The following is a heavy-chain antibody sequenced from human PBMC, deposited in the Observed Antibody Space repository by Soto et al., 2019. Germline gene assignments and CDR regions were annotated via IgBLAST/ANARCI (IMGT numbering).Heavy chain of an antibody. Sequence: ASVKVSCEVSGHTLSELSIHWVRQAPGKGLEWMGGFDPEDGERIYTQKFQGRVSMTEDTSTETAYMALSSLRSEDTAVYFCAIDGLFRLQSYSYYGLDVWGDGTTITV. CDR1: GHTLSELS. D-gene: IGHD4-4*01. CDR2: FDPEDGER. V-gene: IGHV1-24*01. J-gene: IGHJ6*02. CDR3: AIDGLFRLQSYSYYGLDV.